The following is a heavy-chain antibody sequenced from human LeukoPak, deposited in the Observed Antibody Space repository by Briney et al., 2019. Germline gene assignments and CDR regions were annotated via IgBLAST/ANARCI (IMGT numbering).Heavy chain of an antibody. CDR2: IYSGGST. Sequence: GGSLRLSCAASGFTVSSNYMSWVRQAPGKGLEWVSVIYSGGSTYYADSVKGRFTISRDNSKNTLYLQMGSLRAEDMAVYYCARLRGYSGAYDYWGQGTLVTVSS. CDR1: GFTVSSNY. V-gene: IGHV3-66*01. CDR3: ARLRGYSGAYDY. D-gene: IGHD5-12*01. J-gene: IGHJ4*02.